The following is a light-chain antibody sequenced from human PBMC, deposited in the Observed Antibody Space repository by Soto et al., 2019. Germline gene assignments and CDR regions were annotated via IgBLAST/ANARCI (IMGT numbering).Light chain of an antibody. J-gene: IGKJ1*01. Sequence: EIVLTQSPGTLSLSPGERATLSCRASQSVSSSYLAWYQQKPGQAPRLIIYGASIRATGIPDRFSGSGSGTEFTLTISSLQSEDFAVYSCLQYHNLWAFGQGTKVDIK. CDR2: GAS. CDR3: LQYHNLWA. CDR1: QSVSSSY. V-gene: IGKV3-20*01.